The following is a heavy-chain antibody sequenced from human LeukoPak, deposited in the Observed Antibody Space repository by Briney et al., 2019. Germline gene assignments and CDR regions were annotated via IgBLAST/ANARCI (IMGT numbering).Heavy chain of an antibody. CDR1: GGSFSGYY. CDR2: INHSGST. Sequence: SETLSLTCAVYGGSFSGYYWSWIRQPPGKGLEWIGEINHSGSTNYNPSLKSRVTISVDTSKNQFSPKLSSVTAADTAVYYCARGRPLKLFYWGQGTLVTVSS. J-gene: IGHJ4*02. V-gene: IGHV4-34*01. D-gene: IGHD3-10*01. CDR3: ARGRPLKLFY.